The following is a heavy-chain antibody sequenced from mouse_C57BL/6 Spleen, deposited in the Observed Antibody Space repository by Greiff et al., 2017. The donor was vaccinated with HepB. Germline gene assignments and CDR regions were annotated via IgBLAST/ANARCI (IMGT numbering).Heavy chain of an antibody. CDR2: ISYDGSN. CDR3: ARKDWDYAY. J-gene: IGHJ3*01. Sequence: EVQLQQSGPGLVKPSQSLSLTCSVTGYSITSGYYWNWIRQFPGNKLEWMGYISYDGSNNYNPSLKNRISITRDTSKNQFFLKLNSVTTEDTATYYCARKDWDYAYWGQGTLVTVSA. V-gene: IGHV3-6*01. CDR1: GYSITSGYY. D-gene: IGHD4-1*01.